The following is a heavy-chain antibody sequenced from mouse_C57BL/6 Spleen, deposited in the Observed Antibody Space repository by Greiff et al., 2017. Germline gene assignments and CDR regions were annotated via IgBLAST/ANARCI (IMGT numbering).Heavy chain of an antibody. J-gene: IGHJ1*03. Sequence: VQLQQSGPELVKPGASVKISCKASGYAFSSSWMNWVKQRPGKGLEWIGRIYPGDGDTNYNGKFKGKATLTADKSSSTAYMQLSSLTSEDSAVYFCARSLYYYGSSPLLDFDGWGTGTTVTVSS. CDR1: GYAFSSSW. D-gene: IGHD1-1*01. V-gene: IGHV1-82*01. CDR3: ARSLYYYGSSPLLDFDG. CDR2: IYPGDGDT.